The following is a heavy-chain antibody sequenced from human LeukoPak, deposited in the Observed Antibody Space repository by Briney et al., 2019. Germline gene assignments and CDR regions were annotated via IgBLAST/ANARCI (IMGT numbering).Heavy chain of an antibody. Sequence: GGSLRLSCAASEFTFSSCGMSWVRQAPGKGLEWVSSISSGGDYTYYADSVKDRFTISRDNSKNTLYQQMNSLRAEDTAVYYCAKIGVIGLWYFDLWAVAPWPLSPQ. V-gene: IGHV3-23*01. CDR1: EFTFSSCG. CDR3: AKIGVIGLWYFDL. CDR2: ISSGGDYT. D-gene: IGHD3-10*01. J-gene: IGHJ2*01.